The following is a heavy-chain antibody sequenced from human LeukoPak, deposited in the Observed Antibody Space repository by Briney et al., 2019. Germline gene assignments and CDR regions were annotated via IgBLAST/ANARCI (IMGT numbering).Heavy chain of an antibody. Sequence: ASVKVSCKASGYTFTSYYMHWVRQAPGQGLEWMGIINPSGGSTSYAQKFQGRVTMTRDTSTSTVYMELSSLRSEDTAVYYCARADETGTDYYYGIDVWGQGTTVTVSS. V-gene: IGHV1-46*01. CDR1: GYTFTSYY. CDR2: INPSGGST. CDR3: ARADETGTDYYYGIDV. J-gene: IGHJ6*02. D-gene: IGHD1-1*01.